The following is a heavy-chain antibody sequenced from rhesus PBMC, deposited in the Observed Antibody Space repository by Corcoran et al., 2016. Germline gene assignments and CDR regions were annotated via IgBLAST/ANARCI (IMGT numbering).Heavy chain of an antibody. CDR2: IYSISGKT. J-gene: IGHJ4*01. Sequence: QVKLQESGPGLVKPLETLSLTCAVSGGSISGGYYYWSWIRQHPGKGLEWSGGIYSISGKTYYNPSLKSRVTISIDTSKNQFSLTLRSVTAADTAVYYCARERGNWGSYFDYWGQGVLVTVSS. CDR3: ARERGNWGSYFDY. D-gene: IGHD7-45*01. V-gene: IGHV4S12*01. CDR1: GGSISGGYYY.